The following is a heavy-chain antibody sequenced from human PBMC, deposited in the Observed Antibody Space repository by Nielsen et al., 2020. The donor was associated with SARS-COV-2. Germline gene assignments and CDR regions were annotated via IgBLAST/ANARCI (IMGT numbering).Heavy chain of an antibody. J-gene: IGHJ6*02. CDR3: ARLAHGYALGIYDYYDVDV. CDR1: GSTFINYA. D-gene: IGHD5-18*01. Sequence: GGFLRFSCAAFGSTFINYAISWVRQAPGMALEWSPGISASGGSTYYADSGKGRFPVSRENTMNSLNLQMNTLRTGDTAVDYWARLAHGYALGIYDYYDVDVWGQGTTVTVSS. CDR2: ISASGGST. V-gene: IGHV3-23*01.